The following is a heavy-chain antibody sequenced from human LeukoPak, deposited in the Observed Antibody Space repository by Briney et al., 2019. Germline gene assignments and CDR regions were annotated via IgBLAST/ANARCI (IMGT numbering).Heavy chain of an antibody. V-gene: IGHV4-4*02. D-gene: IGHD3-9*01. CDR3: ARARYFDWLSAFDY. J-gene: IGHJ4*02. Sequence: SETLSLTCAVSGDSITSSEWWSWVRPPPGKGLEWIGEIYYSGSTYYNPSLKSRVTISVDTSKNQFSLKLSSVTAADTAVYYCARARYFDWLSAFDYWGQGTLVTVSS. CDR2: IYYSGST. CDR1: GDSITSSEW.